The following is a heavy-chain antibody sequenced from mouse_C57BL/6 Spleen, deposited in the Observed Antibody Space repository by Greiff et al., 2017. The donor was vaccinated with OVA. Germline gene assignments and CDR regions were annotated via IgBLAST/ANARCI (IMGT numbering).Heavy chain of an antibody. CDR3: AREETNWDAMDY. Sequence: VKLQQPGAELVRPGSSVKLSCKASGYTFTSYWMDWVKQRPGQGLEWIGNIYPSDSETHYNQKFKDKATLTVDKSSSTAYMQLSSLTSEDSAVYYCAREETNWDAMDYWGQGTSVTVSS. CDR2: IYPSDSET. J-gene: IGHJ4*01. V-gene: IGHV1-61*01. CDR1: GYTFTSYW. D-gene: IGHD4-1*01.